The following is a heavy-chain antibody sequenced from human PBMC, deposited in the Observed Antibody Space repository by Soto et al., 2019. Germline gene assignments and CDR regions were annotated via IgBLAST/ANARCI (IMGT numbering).Heavy chain of an antibody. Sequence: PGESLKIFCKGSGYSFTSYWINWVPQRPGKGLEWMGIIYPGDSDTRYSPSFQGQVTISADKSIDTAYLQWRSLKASDTAVYYCARHHGSPGSYFGLDVWGQGTTVTVSS. J-gene: IGHJ6*02. CDR2: IYPGDSDT. CDR3: ARHHGSPGSYFGLDV. V-gene: IGHV5-51*01. CDR1: GYSFTSYW. D-gene: IGHD6-13*01.